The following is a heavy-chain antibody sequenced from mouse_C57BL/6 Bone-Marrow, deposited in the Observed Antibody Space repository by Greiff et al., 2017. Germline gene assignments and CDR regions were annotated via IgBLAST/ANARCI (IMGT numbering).Heavy chain of an antibody. D-gene: IGHD2-3*01. V-gene: IGHV1-72*01. Sequence: VQLQQPGAELVKPGASVKLSCKASGYTFTSYWMHWVKQRPGRGLEWIGRIDPNSGGTKYNEKFKSKATLTVDKPSSTAYMQLSSLTSEDSAVDYCARWAIYDALYWYFDVWGTGTTVTVSS. CDR1: GYTFTSYW. CDR2: IDPNSGGT. CDR3: ARWAIYDALYWYFDV. J-gene: IGHJ1*03.